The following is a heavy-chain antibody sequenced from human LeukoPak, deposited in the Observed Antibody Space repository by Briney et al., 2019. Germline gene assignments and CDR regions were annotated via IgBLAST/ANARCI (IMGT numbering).Heavy chain of an antibody. V-gene: IGHV3-23*01. D-gene: IGHD1-14*01. Sequence: GGSLRLSCAASGFTFSNPDMSWVRQAPGKGLEWVSAIGGSGSSTFYADSVKGRFTVSRDNSKNTLYLQMSSLRAEDTAVYYCAKSRLTPHPWGQGTLVTVSS. CDR3: AKSRLTPHP. CDR1: GFTFSNPD. J-gene: IGHJ5*02. CDR2: IGGSGSST.